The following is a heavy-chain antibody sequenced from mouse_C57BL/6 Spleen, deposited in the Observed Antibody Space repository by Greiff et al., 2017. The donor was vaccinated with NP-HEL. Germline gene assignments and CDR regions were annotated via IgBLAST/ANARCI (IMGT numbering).Heavy chain of an antibody. CDR2: IRNKANGYTT. Sequence: EVMLVESGGGLVQPGASLRLSCAASGFTFTDYYMSWVRQTPGKAPEWLALIRNKANGYTTEYTASVKGRFTISRDNSQNILYLQMNTLRAEDSATDYCVKAVITTVVDAWFAYWGQGTLVTVSA. CDR3: VKAVITTVVDAWFAY. D-gene: IGHD1-1*01. V-gene: IGHV7-4*01. CDR1: GFTFTDYY. J-gene: IGHJ3*01.